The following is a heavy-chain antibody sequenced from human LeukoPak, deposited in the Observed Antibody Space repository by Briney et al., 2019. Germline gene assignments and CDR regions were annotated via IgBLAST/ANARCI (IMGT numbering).Heavy chain of an antibody. CDR1: GFTFSSYA. V-gene: IGHV3-23*01. CDR2: ISGSGGST. CDR3: AKSGLGIQRYYYYYMDV. D-gene: IGHD7-27*01. J-gene: IGHJ6*03. Sequence: GGSLRFSCAASGFTFSSYAMSWVRQAPGKGLEWVSAISGSGGSTYYADSVKGRFTISRDNSKNTLYLQMNSLRAEDTAVYYCAKSGLGIQRYYYYYMDVWGKGTTVTVSS.